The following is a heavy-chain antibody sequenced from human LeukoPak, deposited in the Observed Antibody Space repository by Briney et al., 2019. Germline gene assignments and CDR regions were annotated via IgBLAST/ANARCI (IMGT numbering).Heavy chain of an antibody. CDR3: AREWDVAGPDY. D-gene: IGHD6-19*01. CDR2: IYYSGST. V-gene: IGHV4-39*02. CDR1: GGSISSSSYY. Sequence: SSETLSLTCTVSGGSISSSSYYWGWIRQPPGKGLEWIGSIYYSGSTYYNPSLKSRVTISVDTSKNQFSLKLSSVTAADTAVYYCAREWDVAGPDYWGQGTLVTVSS. J-gene: IGHJ4*02.